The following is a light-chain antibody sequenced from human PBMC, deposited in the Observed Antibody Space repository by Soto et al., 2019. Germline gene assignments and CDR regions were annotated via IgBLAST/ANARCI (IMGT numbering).Light chain of an antibody. V-gene: IGLV2-14*03. Sequence: QSALTQPASVSGSPGQSITISCTGTSSDIGGLYNDVSWYQQHPGKAPKLLIYDVNDRPSGVSDRFSGSKSGNTASLTISVLQAEDEADYFCSAYSSGATHVVFGGGTKLTVL. CDR3: SAYSSGATHVV. CDR1: SSDIGGLYND. CDR2: DVN. J-gene: IGLJ2*01.